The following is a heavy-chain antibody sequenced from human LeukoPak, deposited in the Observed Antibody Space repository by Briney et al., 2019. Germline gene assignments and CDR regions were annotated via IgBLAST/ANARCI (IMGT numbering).Heavy chain of an antibody. D-gene: IGHD3-9*01. CDR2: ITNNGGST. CDR3: VIVRGYFDSSGSDY. J-gene: IGHJ4*02. Sequence: GGSLRLSCSASGFTFSSYTIHWVRQAPGKGLEFVSSITNNGGSTYYADSVKGRFTISRDNSKNTVYLQMSSLRAEDTAVYYCVIVRGYFDSSGSDYWGQGTLVTVSS. V-gene: IGHV3-64D*06. CDR1: GFTFSSYT.